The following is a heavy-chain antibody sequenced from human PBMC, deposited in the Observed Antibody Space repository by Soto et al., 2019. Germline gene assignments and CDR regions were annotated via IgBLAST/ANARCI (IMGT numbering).Heavy chain of an antibody. CDR2: ISYDGSNK. Sequence: QVQLVESGGGVVQPGRSLRLSCAASGFTFSSYAMHWVRQAPGKGLEWVAVISYDGSNKYYADSVKGRFTISRDNSKNTLYLQMNSLRAEDTAVYYCAREASSGRKGGVDYWGQVTLVTVAS. CDR1: GFTFSSYA. D-gene: IGHD6-19*01. J-gene: IGHJ4*02. CDR3: AREASSGRKGGVDY. V-gene: IGHV3-30-3*01.